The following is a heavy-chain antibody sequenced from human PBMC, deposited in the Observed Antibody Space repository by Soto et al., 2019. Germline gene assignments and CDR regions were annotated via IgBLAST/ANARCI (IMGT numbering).Heavy chain of an antibody. D-gene: IGHD1-26*01. J-gene: IGHJ6*02. Sequence: SETLSPTCTVSGGSISRYYWSWIRQPPGKGQEWIGYIYYSGSTNYNPSLKSRVTISVDTSKNQFSLKLSFVTAADTAVYYCAVMGGERLSYYGMDSWGQGTTLTVSS. CDR2: IYYSGST. V-gene: IGHV4-59*01. CDR3: AVMGGERLSYYGMDS. CDR1: GGSISRYY.